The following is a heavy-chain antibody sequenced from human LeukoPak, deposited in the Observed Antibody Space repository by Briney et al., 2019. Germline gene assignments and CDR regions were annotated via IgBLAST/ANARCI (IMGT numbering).Heavy chain of an antibody. CDR2: ISGSGGST. V-gene: IGHV3-23*01. Sequence: GGSLRPSCAASGFTFSSYAMSWVRQAPGKGLEWVSAISGSGGSTYYADPVKGRFTISRDNSKNTLYLQMNSLRAEDTAVYYCAKDMRVAKRSALFDYWGQGTLVTVSS. CDR3: AKDMRVAKRSALFDY. CDR1: GFTFSSYA. J-gene: IGHJ4*02. D-gene: IGHD2-21*01.